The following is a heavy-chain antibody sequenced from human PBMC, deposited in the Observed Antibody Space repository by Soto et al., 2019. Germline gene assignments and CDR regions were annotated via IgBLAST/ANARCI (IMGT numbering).Heavy chain of an antibody. CDR3: ARGKKYSGSYMGDYFDY. V-gene: IGHV4-31*03. CDR2: IYYSGST. CDR1: GGSISSGGYY. J-gene: IGHJ4*01. Sequence: QVQLQESGPGLVKPSQTLSLTCTVSGGSISSGGYYWSWIRQHPGKGLEWIGYIYYSGSTYYNPSLKSRVTISVDTSKNQFSLKLSSVTAADTAMYYCARGKKYSGSYMGDYFDYWGQGTLVTVSS. D-gene: IGHD1-26*01.